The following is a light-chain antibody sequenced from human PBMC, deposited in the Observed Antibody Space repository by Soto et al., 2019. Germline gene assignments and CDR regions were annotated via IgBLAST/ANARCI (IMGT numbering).Light chain of an antibody. Sequence: EIVMTQSPATLSVSPGERVTLSCRASQSISSTLAWHQQRPGQAPRLLIYGVSTRATGIPARFSGSGSGTEFTLTISSLQSEGCAVYYCQKYNDWPPSWTFGQGTKVEIK. V-gene: IGKV3-15*01. J-gene: IGKJ1*01. CDR2: GVS. CDR1: QSISST. CDR3: QKYNDWPPSWT.